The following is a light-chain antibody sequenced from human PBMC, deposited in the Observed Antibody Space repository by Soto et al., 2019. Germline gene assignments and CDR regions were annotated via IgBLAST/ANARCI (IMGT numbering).Light chain of an antibody. V-gene: IGKV3-20*01. J-gene: IGKJ3*01. CDR2: GAS. CDR3: QQYGSAPFT. CDR1: QSVSSN. Sequence: EIVLTQSPGTLSLSPGERATLSCRASQSVSSNLAWYQQKPGQAPRLLIYGASSRATGIPDRISGSGSGTDFTLTISRLEPEDFAVYYCQQYGSAPFTFGPGTKVDIK.